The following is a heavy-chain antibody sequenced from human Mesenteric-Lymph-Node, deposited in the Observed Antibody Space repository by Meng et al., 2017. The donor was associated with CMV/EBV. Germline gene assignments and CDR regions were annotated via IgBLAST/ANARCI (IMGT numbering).Heavy chain of an antibody. CDR3: ARDSRDYGGHFDY. Sequence: AAAGFTFSSYAMHCVRQAPGKGLEWVAVISYDGSNKYYAASVKGRFTISRDNSKNTLYLQMNSLRAEDTAVYYCARDSRDYGGHFDYWGQGTLVTVSS. CDR1: GFTFSSYA. V-gene: IGHV3-30-3*01. CDR2: ISYDGSNK. D-gene: IGHD4-23*01. J-gene: IGHJ4*02.